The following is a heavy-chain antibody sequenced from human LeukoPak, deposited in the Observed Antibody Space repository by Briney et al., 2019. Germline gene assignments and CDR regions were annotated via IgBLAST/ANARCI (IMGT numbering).Heavy chain of an antibody. CDR1: GFTFSTYA. J-gene: IGHJ4*02. Sequence: PGGSLRLSCAASGFTFSTYAISWVRQAPGKGLEWVSAISGSGGTTYYADSVKGRFTISRDNSKNTVYLQMNSLRAEDTAVYYCAKAGIVVVPAAVFDYWGQGTLVTVSS. CDR2: ISGSGGTT. V-gene: IGHV3-23*01. D-gene: IGHD2-2*01. CDR3: AKAGIVVVPAAVFDY.